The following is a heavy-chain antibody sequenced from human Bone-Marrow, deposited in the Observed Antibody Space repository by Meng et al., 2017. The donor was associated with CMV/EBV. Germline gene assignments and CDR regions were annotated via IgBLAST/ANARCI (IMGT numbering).Heavy chain of an antibody. V-gene: IGHV3-21*01. CDR1: GFTFSSYS. CDR2: ISSSRSYI. J-gene: IGHJ4*02. CDR3: ARGGDKPY. D-gene: IGHD2-21*01. Sequence: EVQLVESGXXLVMPGGALILSCAASGFTFSSYSMNWVRQAPGKGLEWVSSISSSRSYIYYADSVKGRFTISRDNAKNSLYLQMSSLRAEDTAVYYGARGGDKPYWGQGTLVTVSS.